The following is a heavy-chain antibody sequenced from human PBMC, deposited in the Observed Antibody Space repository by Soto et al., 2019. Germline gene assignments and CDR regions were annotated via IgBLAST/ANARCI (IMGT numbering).Heavy chain of an antibody. CDR1: GFTFSSYG. J-gene: IGHJ6*03. CDR2: IWYDGSNK. CDR3: ARERNYYYYMDV. Sequence: GGSLRLSCAASGFTFSSYGMHWVRQAPGKGLEWVAVIWYDGSNKYYADSVKGRFTISRDNSKNTLYLQMNSLRAEDTAVYYCARERNYYYYMDVWGKGTTVTVSS. V-gene: IGHV3-33*01.